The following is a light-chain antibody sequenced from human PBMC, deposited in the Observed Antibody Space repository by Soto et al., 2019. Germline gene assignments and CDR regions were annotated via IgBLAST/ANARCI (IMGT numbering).Light chain of an antibody. CDR2: RAS. Sequence: DIQMTQSPSTLSASVGVRVIITCRASRSISSWLAWYQQKPGKAPDLLIYRASTLKTGIPSRFSGSGSGTEFTLTISSLQPDDFATYYCQQYDRASLTFGPGTKVEIK. CDR3: QQYDRASLT. CDR1: RSISSW. V-gene: IGKV1-5*03. J-gene: IGKJ1*01.